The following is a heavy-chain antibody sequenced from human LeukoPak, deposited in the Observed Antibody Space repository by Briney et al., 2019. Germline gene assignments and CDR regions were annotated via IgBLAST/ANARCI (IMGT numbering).Heavy chain of an antibody. D-gene: IGHD3-22*01. Sequence: GASVKVSCKASGYTFTSYYMHWVRQAPGQGLEWMGIINPSGGSTSYAQKFQGRVTMTRDMSTSTVYMELSSLRSEDTAVYYCAREGKYYYDSSGYPDYWGQGTLVTVSS. CDR2: INPSGGST. V-gene: IGHV1-46*01. CDR3: AREGKYYYDSSGYPDY. J-gene: IGHJ4*02. CDR1: GYTFTSYY.